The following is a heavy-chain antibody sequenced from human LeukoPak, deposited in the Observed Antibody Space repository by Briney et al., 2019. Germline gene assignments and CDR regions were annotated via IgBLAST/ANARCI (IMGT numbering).Heavy chain of an antibody. V-gene: IGHV1-2*02. D-gene: IGHD5-18*01. J-gene: IGHJ6*02. CDR3: ARDGDTYGYYYYGLDV. CDR1: GYTFTGYY. CDR2: INPNSGGT. Sequence: GASVKVSCKASGYTFTGYYMHWVRQAPGQGPEWMGWINPNSGGTKYAQTFKGRVTMTRDTSISTAYMELSSLRSDDTAVYYCARDGDTYGYYYYGLDVWGQGTTVTVSS.